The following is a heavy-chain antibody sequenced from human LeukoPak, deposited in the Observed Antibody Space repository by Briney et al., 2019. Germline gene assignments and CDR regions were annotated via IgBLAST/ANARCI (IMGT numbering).Heavy chain of an antibody. CDR2: IIPIFGTA. J-gene: IGHJ6*04. CDR3: ARERDLEDLMDV. Sequence: GASVKVSCKASGGTFSSYAISWVRQAPGQGLEWMGGIIPIFGTANYAQKFQGRVTITADESTSTAYMELSSLRSEDTAVYYCARERDLEDLMDVWGKGTTVTVSS. D-gene: IGHD1-1*01. CDR1: GGTFSSYA. V-gene: IGHV1-69*13.